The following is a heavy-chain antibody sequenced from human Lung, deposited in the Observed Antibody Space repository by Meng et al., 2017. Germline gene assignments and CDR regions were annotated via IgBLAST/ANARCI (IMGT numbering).Heavy chain of an antibody. CDR2: IYHGGDT. D-gene: IGHD6-19*01. V-gene: IGHV4/OR15-8*02. CDR3: ASWIYSCGWQ. CDR1: GGSISSIDW. J-gene: IGHJ4*02. Sequence: QVQLEASGPGLVKPSGTPSVTCVVSGGSISSIDWWSWVRQPPGKGLEWIGEIYHGGDTNYNPSLKSRVTIAIDRSKNQFSLKLSSVTAADTAVYYCASWIYSCGWQWGQGTLVTVSS.